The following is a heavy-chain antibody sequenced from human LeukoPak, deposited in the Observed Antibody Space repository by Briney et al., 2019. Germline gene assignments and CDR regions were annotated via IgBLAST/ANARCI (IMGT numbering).Heavy chain of an antibody. CDR3: ARGLVPGFLDY. Sequence: GGSLRLSCAASGFTFSSYWMHCVRQDPGQGLVWVSRINSDESITTYADSVKGRFTISRDNAKNTLYLQMNSLRAEDTAVYYCARGLVPGFLDYWGQGTPVTVSS. V-gene: IGHV3-74*01. CDR2: INSDESIT. D-gene: IGHD4-11*01. J-gene: IGHJ4*02. CDR1: GFTFSSYW.